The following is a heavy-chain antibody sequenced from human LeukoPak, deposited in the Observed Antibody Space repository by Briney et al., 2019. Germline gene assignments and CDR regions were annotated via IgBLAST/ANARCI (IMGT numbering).Heavy chain of an antibody. Sequence: SETLSLNCTVSGGSVSSSHWNWIRQPPGKGLEWIGNVDYSGSTKYNPSLRSRVTMSLDTSNNQFSLKLRSVTASDTALYYCTRGYYEPFDRWDQGTLVTVSS. J-gene: IGHJ4*02. CDR2: VDYSGST. CDR1: GGSVSSSH. CDR3: TRGYYEPFDR. D-gene: IGHD3-22*01. V-gene: IGHV4-59*02.